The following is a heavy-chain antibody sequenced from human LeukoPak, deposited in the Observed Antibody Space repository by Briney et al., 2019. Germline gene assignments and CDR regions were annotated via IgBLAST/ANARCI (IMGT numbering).Heavy chain of an antibody. V-gene: IGHV3-23*01. D-gene: IGHD1-26*01. CDR1: GFTFSSYA. CDR3: AKGPIVGATIREYYFDY. Sequence: GSLRLSCAASGFTFSSYAMSWVRQAPGKGLEWVSAIGGSGGSTYYADSVKGRFTISRDNSKNTLYLQMNSLRAEDTAVYYCAKGPIVGATIREYYFDYWGQGTLVTVSS. J-gene: IGHJ4*02. CDR2: IGGSGGST.